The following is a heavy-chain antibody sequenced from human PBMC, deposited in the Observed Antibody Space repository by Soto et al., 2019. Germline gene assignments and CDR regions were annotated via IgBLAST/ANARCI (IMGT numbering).Heavy chain of an antibody. V-gene: IGHV1-3*01. D-gene: IGHD6-19*01. J-gene: IGHJ4*02. Sequence: ASVKVSCKASGYTFTSYAMHWVRQAPGQRLEWMGWINAGNGNTKYSQKFQGRVTITRDTSASTAYMELSSLRSEDTAVYYCARTMSSGFFFQRFDYWGQGTLVTVSS. CDR3: ARTMSSGFFFQRFDY. CDR2: INAGNGNT. CDR1: GYTFTSYA.